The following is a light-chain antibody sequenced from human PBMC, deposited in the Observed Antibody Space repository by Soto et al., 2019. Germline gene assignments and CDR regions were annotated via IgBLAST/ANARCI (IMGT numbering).Light chain of an antibody. CDR3: KLRGTWSLA. CDR1: QSVSSY. J-gene: IGKJ4*02. V-gene: IGKV3-11*01. Sequence: EIVLTHSPATLSLSPGERATLSCRASQSVSSYLAWYQQKPGQAPRLLIYDASNRATGIPARFSGSGSGTDLTLTISTLAPEDIAGNHGKLRGTWSLAYGRGTKVDI. CDR2: DAS.